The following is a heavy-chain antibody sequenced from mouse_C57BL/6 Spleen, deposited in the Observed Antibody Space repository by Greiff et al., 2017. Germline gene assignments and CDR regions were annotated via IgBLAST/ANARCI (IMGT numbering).Heavy chain of an antibody. J-gene: IGHJ3*01. CDR3: ARSGTAQATYFAY. D-gene: IGHD3-2*02. CDR2: INPGRGGT. Sequence: VQLQQSGAELVRPGTSVKVSCKASGYAFTNYLIEWVKQRPGQGLEWIGVINPGRGGTNYNEKFKGKATLTADKSSSTAYMQLSSLTSEDSAVYFCARSGTAQATYFAYWGQGTLVTVSA. V-gene: IGHV1-54*01. CDR1: GYAFTNYL.